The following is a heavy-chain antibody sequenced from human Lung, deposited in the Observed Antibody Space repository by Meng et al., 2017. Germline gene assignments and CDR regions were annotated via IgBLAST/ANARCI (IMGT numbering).Heavy chain of an antibody. D-gene: IGHD1/OR15-1a*01. CDR3: ARPKQANWYFDL. CDR1: GGSFSGYY. V-gene: IGHV4-34*01. CDR2: INHSGST. Sequence: QGSLRQWGAALLKLSETLSLPCAVYGGSFSGYYWSWIRQPPGKGLEWIGEINHSGSTNYNPSLKSRVTISVDTSKNQFSLKLSSVTAADTAVYYCARPKQANWYFDLWGRGTLVTVSS. J-gene: IGHJ2*01.